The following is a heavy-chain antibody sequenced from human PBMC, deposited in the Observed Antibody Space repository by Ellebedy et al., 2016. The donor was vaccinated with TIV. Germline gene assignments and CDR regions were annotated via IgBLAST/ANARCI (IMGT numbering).Heavy chain of an antibody. Sequence: GESLKISCKGSGYNFRNYWISWLRQMPGTRLEWVGIIYPGDSDTRYSPSFQGQVTISADKSISTAYLQWSSLKASDTAMYYCARDSGLDYWGQGTLVTVSS. V-gene: IGHV5-51*01. CDR1: GYNFRNYW. CDR3: ARDSGLDY. J-gene: IGHJ4*02. CDR2: IYPGDSDT. D-gene: IGHD1-14*01.